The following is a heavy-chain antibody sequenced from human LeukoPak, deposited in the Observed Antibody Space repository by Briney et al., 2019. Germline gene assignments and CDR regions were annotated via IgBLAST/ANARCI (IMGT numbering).Heavy chain of an antibody. CDR3: AKDRGEREYYFDY. CDR1: GFTFSSYA. CDR2: ISGSGGST. Sequence: GGSLRLSCAASGFTFSSYAMSWVRQAPGKGLEWVSAISGSGGSTYCADSVKGRFTISRDNSKNTLYLQMNSLRAEDTAVYYCAKDRGEREYYFDYWGQGTLVTVSS. D-gene: IGHD1-26*01. J-gene: IGHJ4*02. V-gene: IGHV3-23*01.